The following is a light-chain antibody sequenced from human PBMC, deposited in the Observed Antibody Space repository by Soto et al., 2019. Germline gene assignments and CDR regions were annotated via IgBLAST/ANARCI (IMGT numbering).Light chain of an antibody. V-gene: IGKV1-5*03. CDR3: QQYNSYWT. J-gene: IGKJ1*01. CDR2: KAS. CDR1: QSISGS. Sequence: DIQMTQSPSTLSASVGDRVTITCRASQSISGSLAWYQQKPGKAPKLLIYKASSLESGVPSRFSGSGSGTEFTLTISSVQPDDFANYYCQQYNSYWTFGQGTKVEIK.